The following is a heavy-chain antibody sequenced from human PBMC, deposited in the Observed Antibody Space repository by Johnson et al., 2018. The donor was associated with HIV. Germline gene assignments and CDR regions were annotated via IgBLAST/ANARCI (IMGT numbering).Heavy chain of an antibody. CDR3: ARLNREQQLVTLDAFDI. J-gene: IGHJ3*02. D-gene: IGHD6-13*01. V-gene: IGHV3-7*03. CDR1: GFKFNNYA. CDR2: IKQDGSEE. Sequence: VQLVESGGGLVQPGGSLGLSCAASGFKFNNYAMTWVRQAPGKGLEWVANIKQDGSEEYYVDSVKGRFTISRDNAKNSLYLQMNSLRAEDTAVYYCARLNREQQLVTLDAFDIWGQGTMVTVSS.